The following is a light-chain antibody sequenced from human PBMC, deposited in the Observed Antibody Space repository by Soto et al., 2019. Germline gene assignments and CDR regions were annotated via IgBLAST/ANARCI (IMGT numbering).Light chain of an antibody. J-gene: IGKJ1*01. CDR1: QTVSPW. CDR2: KVS. Sequence: DIHMTQSPATLSASVGDRVTITCRASQTVSPWLAWYQQKPGAAPHLLIYKVSNLESGVPSRFSGSGSGAYFTLTINVLQPDDFATYYCQQYNRGVTFGPGTKVEIK. V-gene: IGKV1-5*03. CDR3: QQYNRGVT.